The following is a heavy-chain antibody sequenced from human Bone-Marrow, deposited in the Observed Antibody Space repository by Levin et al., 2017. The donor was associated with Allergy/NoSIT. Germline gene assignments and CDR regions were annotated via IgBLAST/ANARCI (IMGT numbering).Heavy chain of an antibody. J-gene: IGHJ5*02. Sequence: SQTLSLTCTVSGDSISRADYYWNWIRQLPGKGLEWIGYIYYNGGTYYNPSLKSRLTFSVDMSKNQFSLKLSSVTAADTAMYYCAGSRTCSGGTCYSVVGWLDPWGQGMPVTVSS. V-gene: IGHV4-31*02. CDR3: AGSRTCSGGTCYSVVGWLDP. D-gene: IGHD2-15*01. CDR2: IYYNGGT. CDR1: GDSISRADYY.